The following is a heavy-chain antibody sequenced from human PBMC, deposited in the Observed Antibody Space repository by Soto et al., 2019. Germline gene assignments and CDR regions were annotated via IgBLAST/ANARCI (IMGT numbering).Heavy chain of an antibody. CDR1: GASVSSNSAA. Sequence: SPTLSLPCVISGASVSSNSAAWNWIRQSPSRGLEWLGRTYYRSKWYNDYAVSVKSRITINPDTSKNQISLQLNSVTREDTAVYYCASCRDIYGACCAHFDYWGRGILVTVSS. D-gene: IGHD5-12*01. J-gene: IGHJ4*02. V-gene: IGHV6-1*01. CDR2: TYYRSKWYN. CDR3: ASCRDIYGACCAHFDY.